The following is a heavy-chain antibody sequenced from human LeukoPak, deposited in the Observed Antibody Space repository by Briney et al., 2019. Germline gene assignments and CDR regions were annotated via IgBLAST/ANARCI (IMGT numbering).Heavy chain of an antibody. CDR2: IYASGST. CDR3: ARLLVVESRFDA. D-gene: IGHD2-15*01. V-gene: IGHV4-4*07. Sequence: SETLSLTCTVSDGSINSDFWSWIRQPAGKGLEYIGRIYASGSTNYNPPLKSRVTMSVDTSKNQFSLKLTSVTAADTAVYYCARLLVVESRFDAWGQGTLVTVSS. J-gene: IGHJ5*02. CDR1: DGSINSDF.